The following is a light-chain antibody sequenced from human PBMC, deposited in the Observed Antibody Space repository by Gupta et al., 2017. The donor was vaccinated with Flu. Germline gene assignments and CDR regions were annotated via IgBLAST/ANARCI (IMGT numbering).Light chain of an antibody. CDR3: QTWGTGIWV. CDR1: SGHSSYD. CDR2: LNSDGSH. Sequence: VKLTCTLSSGHSSYDIAWHQQQPKKGPRYLMKLNSDGSHTKGDGIPDRFSGSTSGAERYLTISSLQSEDEADYYCQTWGTGIWVFGGGTKLTVL. V-gene: IGLV4-69*02. J-gene: IGLJ3*02.